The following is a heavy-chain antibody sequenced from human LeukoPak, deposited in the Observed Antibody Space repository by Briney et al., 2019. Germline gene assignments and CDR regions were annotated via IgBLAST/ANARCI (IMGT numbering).Heavy chain of an antibody. CDR3: ARGRGSARSSLFDY. J-gene: IGHJ4*02. D-gene: IGHD3-3*01. CDR1: GFSLTTSEVG. Sequence: SRPTLVNPTQTLTLTCTFSGFSLTTSEVGVGCLRQAPGKALEWLALIYWNDYEYYSPSLKTRLTIIKDTSKNQVVLKMTNMDAVDRGTYYCARGRGSARSSLFDYWGQGTLVTVSS. V-gene: IGHV2-5*04. CDR2: IYWNDYE.